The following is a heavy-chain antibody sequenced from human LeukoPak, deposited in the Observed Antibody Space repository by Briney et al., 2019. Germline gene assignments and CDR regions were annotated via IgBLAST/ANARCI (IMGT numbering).Heavy chain of an antibody. Sequence: GGSLRLSCAASEFTFSSYSMSWVRQAPRKGLEWVSSISTSSSYIYYADSVKGRFTTSRDNAKNSLYLRMNSLRAEDTAVYYCAGGHDNYYYYYMDVWGKGTTVTVS. D-gene: IGHD3-9*01. V-gene: IGHV3-21*01. CDR3: AGGHDNYYYYYMDV. CDR2: ISTSSSYI. CDR1: EFTFSSYS. J-gene: IGHJ6*03.